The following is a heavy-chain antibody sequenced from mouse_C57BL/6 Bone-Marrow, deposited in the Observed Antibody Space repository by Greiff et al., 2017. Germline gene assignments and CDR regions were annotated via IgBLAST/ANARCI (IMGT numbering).Heavy chain of an antibody. CDR3: ASDSSGYESY. J-gene: IGHJ2*01. CDR2: IYPRSGNT. CDR1: GYTFTSYG. D-gene: IGHD3-2*02. V-gene: IGHV1-81*01. Sequence: VQLQESGAELARPGASVKLSCKASGYTFTSYGISWVKQRNGQGLEWIGEIYPRSGNTYYNEKFKGKATLTADQSSSTAYMELRSLTSEDSAVYLCASDSSGYESYGGQGTTLTVSS.